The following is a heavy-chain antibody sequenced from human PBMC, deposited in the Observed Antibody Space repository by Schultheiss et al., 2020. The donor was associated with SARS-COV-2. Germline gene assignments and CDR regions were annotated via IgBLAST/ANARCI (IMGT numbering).Heavy chain of an antibody. CDR3: ARGVIWGIVASRFDY. V-gene: IGHV4-34*01. CDR2: INHSGST. CDR1: GGSFSAYY. J-gene: IGHJ4*02. Sequence: SETLSLTCAVYGGSFSAYYWSWIRQPPGKGLEWIGEINHSGSTNYNPSLKSRVTISVDKSKNQFSLKMSSVTAADTAVYYCARGVIWGIVASRFDYWGQGTLVTVSS. D-gene: IGHD5-12*01.